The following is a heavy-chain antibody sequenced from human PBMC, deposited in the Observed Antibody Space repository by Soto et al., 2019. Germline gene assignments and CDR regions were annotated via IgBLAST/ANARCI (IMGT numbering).Heavy chain of an antibody. CDR3: ARDVFVVAATPQNWFDP. CDR1: GGSISSSSYY. Sequence: SETLSLTCTVSGGSISSSSYYWGWIRQPPGKGLEWIGEINHSGSTNYNPSLKSRVTISVDTSKNQFSLKLSSVTAADTAVYYCARDVFVVAATPQNWFDPWGQGTLVNVSS. J-gene: IGHJ5*02. D-gene: IGHD2-15*01. V-gene: IGHV4-39*07. CDR2: INHSGST.